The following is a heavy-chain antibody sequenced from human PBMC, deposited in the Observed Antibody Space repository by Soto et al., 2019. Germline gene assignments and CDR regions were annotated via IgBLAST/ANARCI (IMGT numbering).Heavy chain of an antibody. J-gene: IGHJ6*02. CDR3: ARGPRIGYSSGWRPWDYYYGMDV. Sequence: PSETLSLTCAVYGGSFSGYYWSWIRQPPGKGLEWIGEINHSGSTNYNPSLKSRVTISVGTSKNQFSLKLSSVTAADTAVYYCARGPRIGYSSGWRPWDYYYGMDVWGQGTTVTVSS. CDR2: INHSGST. D-gene: IGHD6-19*01. V-gene: IGHV4-34*01. CDR1: GGSFSGYY.